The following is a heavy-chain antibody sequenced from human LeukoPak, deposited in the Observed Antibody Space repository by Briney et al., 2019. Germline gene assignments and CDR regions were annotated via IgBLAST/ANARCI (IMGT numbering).Heavy chain of an antibody. D-gene: IGHD2-15*01. J-gene: IGHJ6*02. V-gene: IGHV3-53*01. CDR2: IYSGGST. Sequence: GGSLRLSCAASGFTVSSNYMSWVRQAPGKGLEWVSVIYSGGSTYYAGSVKGRFTISRDNSKNTLYLQMNSLRAEDTAVYYCASGGYYYYYGMDVWGQGTTVTVSS. CDR3: ASGGYYYYYGMDV. CDR1: GFTVSSNY.